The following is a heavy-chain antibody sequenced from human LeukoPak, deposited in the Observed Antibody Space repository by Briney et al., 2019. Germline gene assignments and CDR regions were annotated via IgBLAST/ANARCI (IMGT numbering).Heavy chain of an antibody. CDR1: GDPVSSVDYY. CDR2: MYYRGSA. J-gene: IGHJ4*02. D-gene: IGHD3-22*01. CDR3: ARVLRFYFDTTGYYFDH. Sequence: PSETLSLTCAVSGDPVSSVDYYWGWVRQSPGKGLQWIGYMYYRGSAYYSPSLESRLSISIDTSKNQFSLKLRSVTAADTAVYYCARVLRFYFDTTGYYFDHWGQGTLVTVSS. V-gene: IGHV4-30-4*01.